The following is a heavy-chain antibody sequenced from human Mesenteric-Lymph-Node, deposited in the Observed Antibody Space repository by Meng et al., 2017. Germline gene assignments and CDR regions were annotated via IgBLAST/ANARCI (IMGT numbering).Heavy chain of an antibody. CDR1: GGSMSSGNYN. Sequence: HLQESGPGRVGPSPTLSRTCTVSGGSMSSGNYNWSWIRQPPGKGLEWIGYIHHSGSAYYNPSLKSRVSISVDTSKNQFSLNLNSMTAADTAVYYCASFDHIPRRNYFDYWGQGTLVTVSS. J-gene: IGHJ4*02. V-gene: IGHV4-30-4*01. D-gene: IGHD2-21*01. CDR3: ASFDHIPRRNYFDY. CDR2: IHHSGSA.